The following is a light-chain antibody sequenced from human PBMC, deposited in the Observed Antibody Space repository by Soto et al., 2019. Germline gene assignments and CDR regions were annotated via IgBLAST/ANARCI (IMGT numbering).Light chain of an antibody. CDR3: QQYETYFRYT. CDR1: QTINSK. Sequence: DIQMTQSPSTLSASVGDRVTITCRASQTINSKLAWYQKKPGQAPKLLIFDGYNLESGVLSRFSGSGSGTEFTLSIGSLQPDDFATYYCQQYETYFRYTFGQGTKLDIK. CDR2: DGY. V-gene: IGKV1-5*01. J-gene: IGKJ2*01.